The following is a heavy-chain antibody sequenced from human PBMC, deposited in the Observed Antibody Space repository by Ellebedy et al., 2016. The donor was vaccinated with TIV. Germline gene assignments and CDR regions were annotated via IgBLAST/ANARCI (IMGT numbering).Heavy chain of an antibody. D-gene: IGHD2-8*01. Sequence: GGSLRLSXAASGFTFSASAMHWVRQASGKGLEWVGRIRSKTSSYATAYAAPVEGRFTISRDDSKNTSYLQMSSLKTEDTAVYYCNSTRCITSPTHAYWGQGTLVIVSS. J-gene: IGHJ4*02. V-gene: IGHV3-73*01. CDR3: NSTRCITSPTHAY. CDR2: IRSKTSSYAT. CDR1: GFTFSASA.